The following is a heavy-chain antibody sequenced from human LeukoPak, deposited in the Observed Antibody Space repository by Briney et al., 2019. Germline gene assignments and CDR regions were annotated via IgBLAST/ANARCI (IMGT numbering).Heavy chain of an antibody. CDR3: ASSQYYYGSGSYYYYYYGMDV. J-gene: IGHJ6*02. Sequence: SETLSLTCAVYGGSFSGYYWSWIRQPPGKGLEWIGEINHSGSTNYNPSLKSRVTISVDTSKNQFSLKMSSVTAADTAVYYCASSQYYYGSGSYYYYYYGMDVWGQGTTVTVSS. D-gene: IGHD3-10*01. CDR1: GGSFSGYY. CDR2: INHSGST. V-gene: IGHV4-34*01.